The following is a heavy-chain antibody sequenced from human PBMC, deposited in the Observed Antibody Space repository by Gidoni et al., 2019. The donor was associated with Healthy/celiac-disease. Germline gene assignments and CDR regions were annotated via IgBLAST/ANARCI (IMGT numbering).Heavy chain of an antibody. Sequence: QVQLVQSGAEVKKPGSSVKVSCKASGGTFSSYAISWVRQAPGQGLEWMGRILPILGIANYAQKFQGRVTITADKSTSTAYMELSSLRSEDTAVYYCARDPNRDYYDSSGYYYVWGQGTLVTVSS. D-gene: IGHD3-22*01. CDR1: GGTFSSYA. J-gene: IGHJ4*02. CDR2: ILPILGIA. V-gene: IGHV1-69*04. CDR3: ARDPNRDYYDSSGYYYV.